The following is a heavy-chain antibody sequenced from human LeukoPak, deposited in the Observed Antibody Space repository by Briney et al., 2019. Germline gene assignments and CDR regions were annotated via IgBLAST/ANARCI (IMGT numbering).Heavy chain of an antibody. CDR3: ARGGFDWTIYRAPYYFDY. V-gene: IGHV4-34*01. D-gene: IGHD3-9*01. CDR2: INHSGST. CDR1: GGSFSGYY. Sequence: PSETLSLTCAVYGGSFSGYYWSWIRQPPGKGLEWIGEINHSGSTNYNPSLKSRVTISADTSKNQFSLKLSSVTAADTAVYYCARGGFDWTIYRAPYYFDYWGQGTLVTVSS. J-gene: IGHJ4*02.